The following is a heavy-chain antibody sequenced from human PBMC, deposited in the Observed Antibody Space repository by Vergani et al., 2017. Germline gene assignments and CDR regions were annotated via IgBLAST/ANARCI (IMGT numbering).Heavy chain of an antibody. CDR3: ARGRRYYDILTGYYTIPYFDY. J-gene: IGHJ4*02. CDR2: ISSSGSTV. V-gene: IGHV3-11*01. Sequence: QVQLVESGGGLVKPRGSLRLSCAASGFTFSDYYMRWIRQAPVKGLEWVSYISSSGSTVYYADSVKGRFTFARDNARNSLYLKMKSLRAEATAIYYCARGRRYYDILTGYYTIPYFDYWGQGTLVTVSS. CDR1: GFTFSDYY. D-gene: IGHD3-9*01.